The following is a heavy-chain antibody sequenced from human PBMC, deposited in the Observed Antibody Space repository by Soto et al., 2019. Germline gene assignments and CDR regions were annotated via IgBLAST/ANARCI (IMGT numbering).Heavy chain of an antibody. Sequence: CKASGYTFTSYGISWVRQAPGQGLEWMGWISAYNGNTNYAQKLQGRVTMTTDTSTSTAYMELRSLRSDDTAVYYCARDRIVVVAATQYYYYGMDVWGQGTTVTVSS. D-gene: IGHD2-15*01. V-gene: IGHV1-18*01. CDR2: ISAYNGNT. CDR1: GYTFTSYG. J-gene: IGHJ6*02. CDR3: ARDRIVVVAATQYYYYGMDV.